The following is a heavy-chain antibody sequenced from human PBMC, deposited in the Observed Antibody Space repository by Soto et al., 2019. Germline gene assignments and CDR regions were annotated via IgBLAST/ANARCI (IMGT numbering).Heavy chain of an antibody. CDR1: GFTFPNCA. CDR3: ATPPYWYSSGWYVGFDY. D-gene: IGHD6-19*01. V-gene: IGHV3-23*01. J-gene: IGHJ4*02. Sequence: EVQLLESGGGLVQPGGSLRLSCAASGFTFPNCATSWVRQAPGKGLEWVSTISGSGGGTYYTDSVKGRFTISRDNSKNTLFLQMNSLRAEDTAVYYCATPPYWYSSGWYVGFDYWGQGTLVTVSS. CDR2: ISGSGGGT.